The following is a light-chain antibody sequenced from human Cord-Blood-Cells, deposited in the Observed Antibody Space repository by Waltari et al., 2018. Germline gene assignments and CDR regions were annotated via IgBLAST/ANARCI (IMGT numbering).Light chain of an antibody. CDR3: AAWDDSLNGRV. V-gene: IGLV1-44*01. Sequence: QSVLTQPPSASGSPGQRVTMSSSGSSSNIGSNPVNWYQQLPGTAPNLLIYSNNQRPSGVPDRFSGSKSGTSASLAISGLQSEDEADYYCAAWDDSLNGRVFGGGTKLTVL. J-gene: IGLJ3*02. CDR2: SNN. CDR1: SSNIGSNP.